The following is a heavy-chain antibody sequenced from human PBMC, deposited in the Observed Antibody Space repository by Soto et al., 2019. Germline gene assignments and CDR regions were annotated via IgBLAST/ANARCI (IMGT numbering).Heavy chain of an antibody. V-gene: IGHV3-15*07. D-gene: IGHD3-22*01. Sequence: GGSLRISSAASGFSFSNAWMNWVRQAPGKGLERVGRIKSKTDGGTTAYAAPVKGRFTISRDDSKNTKYLQMNSLKTEDTAENYCTTDRRDRSSGRNLIVDYWGQGTLVIVTS. CDR1: GFSFSNAW. CDR2: IKSKTDGGTT. J-gene: IGHJ4*02. CDR3: TTDRRDRSSGRNLIVDY.